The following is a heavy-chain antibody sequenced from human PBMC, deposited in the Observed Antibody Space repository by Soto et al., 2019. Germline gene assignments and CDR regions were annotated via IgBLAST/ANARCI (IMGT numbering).Heavy chain of an antibody. D-gene: IGHD3-10*01. J-gene: IGHJ6*04. V-gene: IGHV3-33*01. CDR3: TRSQGRFYGSGSYKGLDV. CDR2: IWYDGSNK. Sequence: VGSLRLSCAASRFTFSSYGMHWVRQAPGKGLEWVAIIWYDGSNKYYADSVKGRFTISRDNSKNTLSLQMNSLRVEDTAVYYCTRSQGRFYGSGSYKGLDVWGKGTTVTVSS. CDR1: RFTFSSYG.